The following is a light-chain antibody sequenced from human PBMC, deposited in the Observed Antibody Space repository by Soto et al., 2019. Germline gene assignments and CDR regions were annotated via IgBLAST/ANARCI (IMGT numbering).Light chain of an antibody. CDR3: QHYYSAPYS. CDR2: WAS. J-gene: IGKJ2*01. V-gene: IGKV4-1*01. Sequence: DIVMTQSPESLAVSLGERATINCKSNQSVLFSSTGRNYLAWYQQKPGLPPKLIMSWASTRESGVPDRFSGGGSGTDFTLTITSLQAEDVATYSCQHYYSAPYSFGQGTTLQMK. CDR1: QSVLFSSTGRNY.